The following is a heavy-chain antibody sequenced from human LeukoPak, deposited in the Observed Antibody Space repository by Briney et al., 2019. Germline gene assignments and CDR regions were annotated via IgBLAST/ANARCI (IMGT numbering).Heavy chain of an antibody. CDR2: INSGADDI. CDR1: GFTFSLYA. Sequence: PGGSLRLSCAASGFTFSLYAMNWVRQAPGKGLEWVSYINSGADDIHYAASVKGRFTISRDNAKNSLYLQINSLKVEDTAIYYCARDDGDVWGIGTTVTVSS. CDR3: ARDDGDV. J-gene: IGHJ6*03. V-gene: IGHV3-21*05.